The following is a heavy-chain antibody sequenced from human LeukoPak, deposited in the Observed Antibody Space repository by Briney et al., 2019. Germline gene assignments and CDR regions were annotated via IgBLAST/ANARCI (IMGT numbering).Heavy chain of an antibody. V-gene: IGHV1-18*01. CDR1: GYTFTNYG. CDR2: ISGYNGNT. CDR3: ARGDIVVVPAAMGGGYYHYMDV. Sequence: GASVKVSCKASGYTFTNYGINWVRQAPGQALEWMGWISGYNGNTNYAQKLQGRVTMTTDTSTSTAYMELSSLRSDDTAVYYCARGDIVVVPAAMGGGYYHYMDVWGKGTTVTVSS. J-gene: IGHJ6*03. D-gene: IGHD2-2*01.